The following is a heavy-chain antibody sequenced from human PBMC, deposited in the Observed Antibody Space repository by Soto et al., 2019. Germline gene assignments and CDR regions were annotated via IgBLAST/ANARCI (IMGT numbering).Heavy chain of an antibody. V-gene: IGHV3-30*18. J-gene: IGHJ6*02. CDR3: AKVGEVLRFLEWLSDYYYYYGMDV. D-gene: IGHD3-3*01. CDR2: ISYDGSNK. Sequence: GGSLRLSCAASGFTFSSYGMHWVRQAPGKGLEGVAVISYDGSNKYYADSVKGRFTISRDNSKNTLYLQMNSLRAEDTAVYYCAKVGEVLRFLEWLSDYYYYYGMDVWGQGTTVTVSS. CDR1: GFTFSSYG.